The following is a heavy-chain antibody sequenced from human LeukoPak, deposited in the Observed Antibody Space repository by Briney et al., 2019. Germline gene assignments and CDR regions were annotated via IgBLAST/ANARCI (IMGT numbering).Heavy chain of an antibody. V-gene: IGHV3-74*01. Sequence: GGSPRLSCAASGFTFSKYWMLWVRQAPGKGLESVSRINTDGTVTTYADSVKGRFTVSRDNADNTMFLQMSSVRDEDTAVYYCATKQWLAPPPDSWGQGTPVTVSS. CDR2: INTDGTVT. J-gene: IGHJ4*02. CDR1: GFTFSKYW. CDR3: ATKQWLAPPPDS. D-gene: IGHD6-19*01.